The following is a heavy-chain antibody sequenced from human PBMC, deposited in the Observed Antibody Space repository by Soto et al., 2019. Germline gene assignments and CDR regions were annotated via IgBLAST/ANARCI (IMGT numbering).Heavy chain of an antibody. Sequence: GGSLRLSCAASGFTFSSYSMNWVRQAPGKGLEWVSYISSSSSTIYYADSVKGRFTISRDNAKNSLYLQMNSLRDEDTAVYYCARDWAPQYSGYDYRSISDQLNYYYGMDVWGQGTTVTVSS. V-gene: IGHV3-48*02. CDR1: GFTFSSYS. J-gene: IGHJ6*02. CDR2: ISSSSSTI. D-gene: IGHD5-12*01. CDR3: ARDWAPQYSGYDYRSISDQLNYYYGMDV.